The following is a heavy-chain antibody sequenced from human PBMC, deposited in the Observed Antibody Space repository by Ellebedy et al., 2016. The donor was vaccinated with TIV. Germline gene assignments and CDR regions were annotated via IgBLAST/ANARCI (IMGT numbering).Heavy chain of an antibody. CDR2: IYASGST. Sequence: SETLSLXXTVSGGSLTSGGYYWSWIRQPAGKGLEWIGRIYASGSTTTYNSSLRSRVTMSVDTSRNQFSLKLSSVTAADTAVYYCARYSDPYFDYWGQGMMVTVSS. J-gene: IGHJ4*02. CDR1: GGSLTSGGYY. V-gene: IGHV4-61*02. D-gene: IGHD2-15*01. CDR3: ARYSDPYFDY.